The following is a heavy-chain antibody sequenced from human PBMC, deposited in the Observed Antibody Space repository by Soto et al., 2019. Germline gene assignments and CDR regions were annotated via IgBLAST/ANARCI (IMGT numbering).Heavy chain of an antibody. D-gene: IGHD3-22*01. V-gene: IGHV1-18*01. CDR3: ARDRDYSHTDADVDY. CDR1: GYNFNTYG. CDR2: ISGYNGYT. Sequence: QVQLVQSGAQVRRPGTSVRISCTTSGYNFNTYGIIWVRQAPGQGLEWMGWISGYNGYTQYAQSLEDRVTLSTDTSTRTAFLELRNLRSGDTALYFCARDRDYSHTDADVDYWGQGTQVTVSS. J-gene: IGHJ4*02.